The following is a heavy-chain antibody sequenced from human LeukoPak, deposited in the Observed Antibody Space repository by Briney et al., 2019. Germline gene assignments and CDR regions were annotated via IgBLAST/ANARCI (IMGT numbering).Heavy chain of an antibody. CDR1: GGSISRYY. CDR3: ARASTPTYFDWLKDYYYYGMDV. D-gene: IGHD3-9*01. Sequence: SETLSLTCTVSGGSISRYYWSWIRQPPGKGLEWIGYIYYSGSTNYNPSLKSRVTISVDTSKNQFSLKLSSVTAADTAVYYCARASTPTYFDWLKDYYYYGMDVWGQGTTVPVSS. V-gene: IGHV4-59*01. J-gene: IGHJ6*02. CDR2: IYYSGST.